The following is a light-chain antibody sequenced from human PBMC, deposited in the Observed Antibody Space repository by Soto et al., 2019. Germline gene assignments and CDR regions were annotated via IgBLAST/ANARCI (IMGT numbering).Light chain of an antibody. V-gene: IGKV1-39*01. CDR2: AAS. CDR1: QSISSY. J-gene: IGKJ3*01. Sequence: DIQMTQSPSSLSASVGDRVTITCRASQSISSYLNWYQQKPGKAPKLLIYAASSLQIGVPSRFTGSGSGTDFTLTISSLQPEDFATYYCQQSYSTPGFGPGTKVDIK. CDR3: QQSYSTPG.